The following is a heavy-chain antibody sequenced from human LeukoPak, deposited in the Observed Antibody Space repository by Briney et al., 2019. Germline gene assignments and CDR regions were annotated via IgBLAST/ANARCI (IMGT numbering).Heavy chain of an antibody. Sequence: GGSLRLSCAASGFTFSRDSMNWVRQAPGKGLEWVSSISSSSSYIYYADSVKGRFTISRDNAKNSLYLQMNSLRAEDTAVYYCARDLKRRVYYDSSGSDDAFDIWGQGTMVTVSS. CDR2: ISSSSSYI. CDR3: ARDLKRRVYYDSSGSDDAFDI. V-gene: IGHV3-21*01. D-gene: IGHD3-22*01. CDR1: GFTFSRDS. J-gene: IGHJ3*02.